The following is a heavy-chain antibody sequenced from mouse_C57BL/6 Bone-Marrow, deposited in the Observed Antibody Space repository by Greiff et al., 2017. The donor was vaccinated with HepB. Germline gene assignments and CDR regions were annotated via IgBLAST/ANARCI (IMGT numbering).Heavy chain of an antibody. CDR1: GYTFADYY. D-gene: IGHD2-5*01. Sequence: VQLQQSGAELVRPGASVKLSCKASGYTFADYYINWVKQRPGQGLEWIARIYPGSGNTYYNEKFKGKATLTAEKSSSTAYMQLSSLTSEDSAVYFCARASNDAMYYWGQGTSVTVSS. J-gene: IGHJ4*01. CDR2: IYPGSGNT. CDR3: ARASNDAMYY. V-gene: IGHV1-76*01.